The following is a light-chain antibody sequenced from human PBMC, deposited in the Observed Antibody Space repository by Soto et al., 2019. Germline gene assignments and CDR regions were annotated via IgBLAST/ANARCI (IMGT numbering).Light chain of an antibody. CDR2: GAS. Sequence: EVVRTKCPDTLSVSPGERATLSCRASQSVSSNLAWYQQKPGQAPRLLIYGASTRATGIPARFSGSGSGTEFTLTISSLQSEDFAVFHCQQYNNWPYTFGQGTKLEIK. CDR3: QQYNNWPYT. CDR1: QSVSSN. J-gene: IGKJ2*01. V-gene: IGKV3-15*01.